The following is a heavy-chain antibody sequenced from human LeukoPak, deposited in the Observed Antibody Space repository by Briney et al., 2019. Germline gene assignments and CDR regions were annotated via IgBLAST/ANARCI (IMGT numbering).Heavy chain of an antibody. J-gene: IGHJ4*02. Sequence: PSETLSLTCTVSGGSISSYYWIWIRQPPGKGLEWIGYIYYSGSTNYNPSLKSRVTISVDTSKNQFSLKLSSVTAADTAVYYCARGPSDSSGYYHKFDYWGQGTLVTVSS. CDR3: ARGPSDSSGYYHKFDY. V-gene: IGHV4-59*01. D-gene: IGHD3-22*01. CDR2: IYYSGST. CDR1: GGSISSYY.